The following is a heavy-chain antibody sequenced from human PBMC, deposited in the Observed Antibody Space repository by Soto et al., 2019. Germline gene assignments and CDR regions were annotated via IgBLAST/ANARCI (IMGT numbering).Heavy chain of an antibody. D-gene: IGHD3-3*01. CDR1: GFTFSSYW. Sequence: GGSLRLSCAASGFTFSSYWMSWVRQAPGKGLEWVANIKQDGSEKYYVDSVKGRFTISRDNAKNSLYLQMNSLRAEDTAVYYCARGGAQFWSGYYGYYYYYMDVWGKGTTVTVSS. CDR2: IKQDGSEK. J-gene: IGHJ6*03. V-gene: IGHV3-7*01. CDR3: ARGGAQFWSGYYGYYYYYMDV.